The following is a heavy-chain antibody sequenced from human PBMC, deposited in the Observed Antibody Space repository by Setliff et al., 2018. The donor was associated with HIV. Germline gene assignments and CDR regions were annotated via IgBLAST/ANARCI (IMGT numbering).Heavy chain of an antibody. J-gene: IGHJ4*02. CDR1: GFTFSNAW. CDR3: ARDLRSSHGSPNYFDY. CDR2: ISSSGTTI. Sequence: PGGSLRLSCAASGFTFSNAWMSWVRQAPGKGLEWISYISSSGTTIYYADSVKGRFTISRDNAKNSLYLEMNSLRAEETAVYYCARDLRSSHGSPNYFDYWGRGALVTVSS. V-gene: IGHV3-11*04. D-gene: IGHD2-15*01.